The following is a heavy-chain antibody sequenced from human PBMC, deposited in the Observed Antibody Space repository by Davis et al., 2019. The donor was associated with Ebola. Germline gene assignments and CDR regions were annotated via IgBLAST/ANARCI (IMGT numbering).Heavy chain of an antibody. CDR3: ARLAIVATQYYGMDV. V-gene: IGHV5-51*01. CDR2: IYPGDSDT. J-gene: IGHJ6*02. Sequence: KVSCKGSGYSFTSYWIGWVRQMPGKGLEWMGIIYPGDSDTRYSPSFQGQVTISADKSISTAYLQWSSLKASDTAMYYCARLAIVATQYYGMDVWGQGTTVTVSS. D-gene: IGHD5-12*01. CDR1: GYSFTSYW.